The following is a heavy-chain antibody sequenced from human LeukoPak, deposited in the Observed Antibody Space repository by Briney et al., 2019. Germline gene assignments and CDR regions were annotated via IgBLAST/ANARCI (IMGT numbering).Heavy chain of an antibody. J-gene: IGHJ4*02. CDR2: ISSSGSTI. D-gene: IGHD6-19*01. V-gene: IGHV3-48*03. Sequence: GGSLRLSCAASGFTFSSYEMNWARQAPGKGLEWVSYISSSGSTIYYADSVKGRFTISRDNAKNSLYLQMNSLRAEDTAVYYCASIAVAGTVDYWGQGTLVTVSS. CDR3: ASIAVAGTVDY. CDR1: GFTFSSYE.